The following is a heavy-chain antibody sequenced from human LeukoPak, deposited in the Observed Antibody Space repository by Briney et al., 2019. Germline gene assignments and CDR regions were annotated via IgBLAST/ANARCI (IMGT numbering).Heavy chain of an antibody. J-gene: IGHJ4*02. CDR3: ARGLQPDY. V-gene: IGHV4-31*03. Sequence: PSETLSLTCTVSGGSISSGGYYWSWMRQHPGKGLEWIGYIYHSGSTYYNPSLKSRVTISVDTSKNQFSLKLSSVTAADTAMYYCARGLQPDYWGQGTLVTVSS. CDR1: GGSISSGGYY. CDR2: IYHSGST.